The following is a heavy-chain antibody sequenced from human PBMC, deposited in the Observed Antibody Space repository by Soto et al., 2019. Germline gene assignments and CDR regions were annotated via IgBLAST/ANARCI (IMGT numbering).Heavy chain of an antibody. CDR2: IYSGGST. CDR3: ARERDYGDAFDI. V-gene: IGHV3-53*01. Sequence: GGSLRLSCAASGFTVSSNYMSWVRQAPGKGLGWVSVIYSGGSTYYADSVKGRFTISRDNSKNTLYLQMNSLRAEDTAVYYCARERDYGDAFDIWGQGTMVTVSS. CDR1: GFTVSSNY. J-gene: IGHJ3*02. D-gene: IGHD4-17*01.